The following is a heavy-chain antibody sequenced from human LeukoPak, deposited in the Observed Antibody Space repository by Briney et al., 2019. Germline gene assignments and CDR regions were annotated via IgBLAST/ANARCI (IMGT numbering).Heavy chain of an antibody. V-gene: IGHV4-59*01. CDR2: IYYSGST. CDR1: GGSISSYY. J-gene: IGHJ4*02. CDR3: ARGTRGSGWFFDY. D-gene: IGHD6-19*01. Sequence: SETLSLTCTVSGGSISSYYWSWIRQPPGKGLEWIGYIYYSGSTNYNPSLKSRVTISVDTSKSQFSLKLSSVTAADTAVYYCARGTRGSGWFFDYWGQGTLVTVSS.